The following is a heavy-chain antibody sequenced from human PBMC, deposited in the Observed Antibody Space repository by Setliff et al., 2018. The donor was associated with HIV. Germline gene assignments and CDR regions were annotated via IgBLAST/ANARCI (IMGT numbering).Heavy chain of an antibody. J-gene: IGHJ6*03. V-gene: IGHV4-59*01. Sequence: SETLSLTCTVSGGSMSSYYWSWIRQPPGKGLEWIGYIYYSGSTNYNPSLKSRVTISVDTCKNQFSLKLSSVTAADTAVYYCARDNRVMALNYYYYYMDVWGKGTTVTVS. CDR1: GGSMSSYY. D-gene: IGHD2-21*01. CDR3: ARDNRVMALNYYYYYMDV. CDR2: IYYSGST.